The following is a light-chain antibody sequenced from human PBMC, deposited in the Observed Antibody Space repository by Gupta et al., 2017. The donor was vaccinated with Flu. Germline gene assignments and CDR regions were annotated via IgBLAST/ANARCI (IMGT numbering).Light chain of an antibody. Sequence: LSARVRYRVTATCRTSRGISSYLSSYHQQPRGAPQLLIYSASSLQAAVPSNFSGSGSGTEFFIPIIRLQPQDSSTDYCQQLNSYPVFTFGPGTKLDIK. CDR2: SAS. V-gene: IGKV1-9*01. CDR1: RGISSY. J-gene: IGKJ3*01. CDR3: QQLNSYPVFT.